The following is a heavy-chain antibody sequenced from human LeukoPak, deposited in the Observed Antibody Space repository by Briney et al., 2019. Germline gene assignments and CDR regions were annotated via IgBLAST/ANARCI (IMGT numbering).Heavy chain of an antibody. CDR3: ATDPDDSSGYYAFDI. CDR1: GGSFSGYY. D-gene: IGHD3-22*01. Sequence: PSETLSLTCAVYGGSFSGYYWSWIRQPPGKGLEWIGEINHSGSTNYNPSLKSRVTISVDTSKNQFSLKLSSVTAAHTAVYYCATDPDDSSGYYAFDIWGQGTMVTVSS. CDR2: INHSGST. V-gene: IGHV4-34*01. J-gene: IGHJ3*02.